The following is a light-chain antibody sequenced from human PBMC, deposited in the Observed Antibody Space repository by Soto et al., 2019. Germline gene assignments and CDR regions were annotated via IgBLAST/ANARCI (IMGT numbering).Light chain of an antibody. J-gene: IGKJ4*01. V-gene: IGKV4-1*01. CDR1: QSVLYNSNNKNY. CDR3: QQYYSSPLT. Sequence: DIVLTQSPDSLAVSLGERATINCKTSQSVLYNSNNKNYLTSLQQKPGQTPKLLLSWASTRESGVPDRFSGSGSATDFTLTISSLQAEDVAVYYCQQYYSSPLTFGGGTRVEIK. CDR2: WAS.